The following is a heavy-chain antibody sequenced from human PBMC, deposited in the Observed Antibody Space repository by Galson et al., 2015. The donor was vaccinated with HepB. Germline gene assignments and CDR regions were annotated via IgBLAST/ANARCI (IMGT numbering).Heavy chain of an antibody. Sequence: SLRLSCAASGFTFNNYALHWVRQAPGKGLEYVSLISTNGGSTYYADSVKGRFTISRDNSENTLYLQMSSLRAEDTAVYYCVKGRMTQGRFDYWGQGTLVTVSS. CDR1: GFTFNNYA. V-gene: IGHV3-64D*06. CDR2: ISTNGGST. D-gene: IGHD2-15*01. J-gene: IGHJ4*02. CDR3: VKGRMTQGRFDY.